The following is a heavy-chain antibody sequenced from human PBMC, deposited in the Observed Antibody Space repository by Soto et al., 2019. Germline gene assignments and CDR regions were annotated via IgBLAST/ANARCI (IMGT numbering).Heavy chain of an antibody. Sequence: HPGGSLRLSCAASGFTFRSSAMSWVRQAPGRGLEWVSAISGSGGSTDYADSVKGRFTISRDNSKNTLYLQMNSLRAEDTAVYSCANSKGNSYTSSSRYFDYWGQGTLVTVSS. CDR3: ANSKGNSYTSSSRYFDY. D-gene: IGHD6-6*01. CDR2: ISGSGGST. J-gene: IGHJ4*02. V-gene: IGHV3-23*01. CDR1: GFTFRSSA.